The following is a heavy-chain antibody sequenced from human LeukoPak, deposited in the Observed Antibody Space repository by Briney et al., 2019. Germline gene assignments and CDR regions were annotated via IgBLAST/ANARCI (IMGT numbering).Heavy chain of an antibody. CDR1: GGSFSGYY. CDR3: ARELSGSGGAFDI. V-gene: IGHV4-34*01. CDR2: INHSGST. D-gene: IGHD5-12*01. Sequence: SETLSLTCAVYGGSFSGYYWSWIRQPPGKGLEWIGEINHSGSTNYNPSLKSRVTISVDTSKNQFSLKLSSVTAADTAVYYCARELSGSGGAFDIWGQGTMVTVSS. J-gene: IGHJ3*02.